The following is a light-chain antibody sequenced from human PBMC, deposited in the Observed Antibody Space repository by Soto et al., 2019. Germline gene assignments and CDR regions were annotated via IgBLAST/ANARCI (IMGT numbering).Light chain of an antibody. CDR2: AAS. V-gene: IGKV1-39*01. CDR3: QQSDSIPLT. CDR1: QSISSS. Sequence: DIQMTQSPSSLSASVGDRVTITCRASQSISSSLNWYQQKSGKAPRLLIYAASSLQSGVPSRFSGSGSGTDFTLTISSLQLEDFASYYCQQSDSIPLTFGQGTRLEIK. J-gene: IGKJ5*01.